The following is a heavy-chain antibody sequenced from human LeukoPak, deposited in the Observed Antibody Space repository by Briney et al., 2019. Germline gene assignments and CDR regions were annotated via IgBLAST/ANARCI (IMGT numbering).Heavy chain of an antibody. J-gene: IGHJ3*02. V-gene: IGHV4-34*01. D-gene: IGHD4-17*01. Sequence: PSETLSLTCAVYGGSFSGYYWSWIRQPPGKGLEWIGEINHSGSTNYNPSLKSRVTISVDTSKNQFSLKLSSVTAADTAVYYCARAVGDLDDDAFDIWGQGTMVTVSS. CDR2: INHSGST. CDR1: GGSFSGYY. CDR3: ARAVGDLDDDAFDI.